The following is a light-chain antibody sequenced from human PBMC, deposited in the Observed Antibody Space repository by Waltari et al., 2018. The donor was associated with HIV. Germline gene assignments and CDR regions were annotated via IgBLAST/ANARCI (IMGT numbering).Light chain of an antibody. CDR2: WAS. J-gene: IGKJ4*01. V-gene: IGKV4-1*01. CDR1: QTVLPSSNKKNH. CDR3: QQYYSFPLT. Sequence: DIAMTQSPDSLAVSLGDKATINCRSSQTVLPSSNKKNHLAWYQRKPGQRPRLVLYWASTRESGVPDRFSGSGSGTNFTLTISRLQPEDVAVYYCQQYYSFPLTFGGGTTVEIK.